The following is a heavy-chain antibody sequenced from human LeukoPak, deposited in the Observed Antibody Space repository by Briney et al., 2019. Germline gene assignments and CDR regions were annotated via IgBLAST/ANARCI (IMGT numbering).Heavy chain of an antibody. CDR1: GYTLTNYN. CDR2: IIPIFGTA. D-gene: IGHD3-22*01. V-gene: IGHV1-69*05. Sequence: SVKVSCKASGYTLTNYNMHWVRQAPGQGLEWMGGIIPIFGTADYAQKFQGRVTITTDESTSTAYMELSSLRSEDTAVYYCASRSYDSSGSNDYWGQGTLVTVSS. CDR3: ASRSYDSSGSNDY. J-gene: IGHJ4*02.